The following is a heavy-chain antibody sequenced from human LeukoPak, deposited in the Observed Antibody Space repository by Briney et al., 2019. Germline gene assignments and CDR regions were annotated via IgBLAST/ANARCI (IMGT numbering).Heavy chain of an antibody. CDR1: GDSISTYH. V-gene: IGHV4-59*01. D-gene: IGHD3-16*01. J-gene: IGHJ4*02. Sequence: SEIVSLTCTVSGDSISTYHWNWIRKPPGKGLEWIGYMQSNGNSKYNPSLRSRVTIFIDTSKSQVALILSSVTAADTAVYYCARDKQHSYGRYFDHWGQGALVTVSS. CDR3: ARDKQHSYGRYFDH. CDR2: MQSNGNS.